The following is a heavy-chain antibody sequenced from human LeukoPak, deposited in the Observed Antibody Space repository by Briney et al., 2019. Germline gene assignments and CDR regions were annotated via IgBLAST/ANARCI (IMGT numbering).Heavy chain of an antibody. CDR3: ARGVRFLEWLHTNWFDP. D-gene: IGHD3-3*01. Sequence: SETLSLTCAVYGGSFSGYYWSWIRQPPGKGLEWIGEINHSGSTNYNPSLKSRVTISVDTSKNQFSLKLSSVTAADTAVYYCARGVRFLEWLHTNWFDPWGQGTLVTVSS. CDR2: INHSGST. CDR1: GGSFSGYY. J-gene: IGHJ5*02. V-gene: IGHV4-34*01.